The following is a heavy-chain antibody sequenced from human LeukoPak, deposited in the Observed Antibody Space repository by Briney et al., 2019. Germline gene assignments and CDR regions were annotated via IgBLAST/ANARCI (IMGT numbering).Heavy chain of an antibody. CDR2: ISYDGSNK. J-gene: IGHJ5*02. D-gene: IGHD4-17*01. CDR1: GLTFSSYA. Sequence: PGGSLRLSCAASGLTFSSYAMHWVRQAPGKGLEWVAVISYDGSNKYYADSVKGRFSISRDNSKNTLYLQMNSLRAEDTALYYCARLGGGTTVTTWGQGTLVTVSS. V-gene: IGHV3-30-3*01. CDR3: ARLGGGTTVTT.